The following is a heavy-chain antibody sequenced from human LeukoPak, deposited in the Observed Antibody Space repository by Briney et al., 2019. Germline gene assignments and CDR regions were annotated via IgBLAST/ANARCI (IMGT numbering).Heavy chain of an antibody. Sequence: SETLSLSCTVSGGSVSSGSYYWSWIRQPPGKGLEWIGYIYYSGSTNYNPSLKSRVTISVDTSKNQFSLKLSSVTAADTAVYYCARDHAYWGQGTLVTVSS. CDR1: GGSVSSGSYY. J-gene: IGHJ4*02. CDR3: ARDHAY. V-gene: IGHV4-61*01. CDR2: IYYSGST.